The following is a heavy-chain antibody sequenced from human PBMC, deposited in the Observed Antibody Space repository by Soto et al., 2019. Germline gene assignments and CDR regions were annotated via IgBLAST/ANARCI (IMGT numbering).Heavy chain of an antibody. CDR2: IYYSGST. D-gene: IGHD6-25*01. J-gene: IGHJ1*01. CDR1: GGSISSGDYY. CDR3: ASCAERLLPPLY. V-gene: IGHV4-30-4*01. Sequence: SETLSLTCTVSGGSISSGDYYWSWIRQPPGKGLEWIGYIYYSGSTYYNPSLKSRVTISVDTSKNQFSLKLSSVTAADTAVYYCASCAERLLPPLYWGQPTLVTVSS.